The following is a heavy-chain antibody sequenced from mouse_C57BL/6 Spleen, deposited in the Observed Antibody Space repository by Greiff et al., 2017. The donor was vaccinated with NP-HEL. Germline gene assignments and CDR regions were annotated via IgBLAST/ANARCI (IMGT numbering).Heavy chain of an antibody. CDR2: IYPSDSET. CDR1: GYTFTSYW. V-gene: IGHV1-61*01. J-gene: IGHJ3*01. D-gene: IGHD2-1*01. Sequence: VKLQEPGAELVRPGSSVKLSCKASGYTFTSYWMDWVKQRPGQGLEWIGNIYPSDSETHYNQKFKDKATLTVDKSSSTAYMQLSSLTSEDSAVYYCARRDGNYLAWFAYWGQGTLVTVSA. CDR3: ARRDGNYLAWFAY.